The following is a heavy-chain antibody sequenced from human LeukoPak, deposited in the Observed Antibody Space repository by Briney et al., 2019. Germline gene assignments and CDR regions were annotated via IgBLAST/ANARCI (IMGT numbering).Heavy chain of an antibody. D-gene: IGHD3-9*01. CDR3: ARDRHVLRYFDWLSNDAFDI. V-gene: IGHV1-2*02. J-gene: IGHJ3*02. CDR1: GYTFTGYY. CDR2: INPNSGGT. Sequence: GAPVKVSCKASGYTFTGYYMHWVRQAPGQGLEWMGWINPNSGGTNYAQKFQGRVTMTRDTSISTAYMELSRLRSDDTAVYYCARDRHVLRYFDWLSNDAFDIWGQGTMVTVSS.